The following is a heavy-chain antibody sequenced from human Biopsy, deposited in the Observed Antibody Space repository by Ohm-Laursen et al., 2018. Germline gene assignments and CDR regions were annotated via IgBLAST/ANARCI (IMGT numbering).Heavy chain of an antibody. CDR3: ARGLSSGWYGYFDV. V-gene: IGHV3-23*01. CDR2: ISGSGGAT. Sequence: GSLRLSCAASGFTFSKYAMSWVRQAPGKGLEWVSSISGSGGATFYADSVKGRFTISRDNSKDTLYLQINTLILEDTAFYYCARGLSSGWYGYFDVWGRGTLVTVSS. J-gene: IGHJ2*01. D-gene: IGHD6-19*01. CDR1: GFTFSKYA.